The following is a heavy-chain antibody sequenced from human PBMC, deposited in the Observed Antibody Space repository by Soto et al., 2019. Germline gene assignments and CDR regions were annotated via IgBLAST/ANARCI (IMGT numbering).Heavy chain of an antibody. CDR3: ARGTVHFDY. CDR2: IWYAGSNK. V-gene: IGHV3-33*01. CDR1: GFTFSTYG. J-gene: IGHJ4*02. D-gene: IGHD4-17*01. Sequence: QVQLVESGGGVVQPGRSLRLSCAASGFTFSTYGMHWVRQAPGKGLEWVAVIWYAGSNKYYADSVKGRFTISRDNSKNTLSLQMNRLSAEDTAVYYCARGTVHFDYWGQGTLVTVSS.